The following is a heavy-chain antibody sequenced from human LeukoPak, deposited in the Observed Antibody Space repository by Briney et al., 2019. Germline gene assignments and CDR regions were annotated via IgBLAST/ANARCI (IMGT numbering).Heavy chain of an antibody. D-gene: IGHD1-26*01. CDR1: GASISPYY. CDR2: VFYSGRP. Sequence: SETLSLTCSVSGASISPYYWVWIRQPPGKGLEWIGYVFYSGRPSYNPSLKSRVTISADTSKNQFSLKMNSVTAADTAVYYCASGNYYQDYWGQGTVVTVSP. V-gene: IGHV4-59*08. CDR3: ASGNYYQDY. J-gene: IGHJ4*02.